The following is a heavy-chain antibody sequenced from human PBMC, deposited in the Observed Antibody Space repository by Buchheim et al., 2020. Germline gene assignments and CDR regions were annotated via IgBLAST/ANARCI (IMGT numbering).Heavy chain of an antibody. CDR1: GGSISTSSYY. CDR2: IHYSGST. Sequence: QLQLQESGPGLVKTSETLSLTCTIPGGSISTSSYYWGWIRQPPGKVLEWIGSIHYSGSTYYNPSLKSRVTISVDTSKNQFSLKMSSVTAADTAVYYCARHHPSLGAMTTPWGQGTL. V-gene: IGHV4-39*01. D-gene: IGHD2-2*01. J-gene: IGHJ5*02. CDR3: ARHHPSLGAMTTP.